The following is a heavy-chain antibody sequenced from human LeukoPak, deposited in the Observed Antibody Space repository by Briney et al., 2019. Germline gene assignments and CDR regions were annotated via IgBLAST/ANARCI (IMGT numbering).Heavy chain of an antibody. CDR3: AKDISPIAVAATGGFDY. CDR1: GFTFDDYA. V-gene: IGHV3-9*01. Sequence: GGSLRLSCAASGFTFDDYAMHWVRQAPGKGLEWVSGISWNSGSITYADSVKGRFTISRDNAKNSLYLQMNSLRAEDTAVYYGAKDISPIAVAATGGFDYWGQGTLVTVTS. CDR2: ISWNSGSI. J-gene: IGHJ4*02. D-gene: IGHD6-19*01.